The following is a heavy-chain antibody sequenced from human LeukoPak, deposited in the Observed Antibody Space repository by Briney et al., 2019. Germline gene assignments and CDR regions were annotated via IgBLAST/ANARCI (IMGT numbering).Heavy chain of an antibody. CDR1: GGSFSGYY. Sequence: SETLSLTCAVYGGSFSGYYWSWIRQPPGKGLEWIGEINHSGSTNYNPSLKSRVTISVDTSKNQFSLKLSSVTAADTAVYYCARERGAVAGLLGYYGMDVWGQGTTVTVSS. J-gene: IGHJ6*02. CDR2: INHSGST. V-gene: IGHV4-34*01. D-gene: IGHD6-19*01. CDR3: ARERGAVAGLLGYYGMDV.